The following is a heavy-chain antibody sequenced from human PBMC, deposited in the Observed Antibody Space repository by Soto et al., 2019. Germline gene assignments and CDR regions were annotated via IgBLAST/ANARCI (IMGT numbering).Heavy chain of an antibody. CDR3: VTQYYDHWTDHPGFDN. V-gene: IGHV1-18*01. D-gene: IGHD3-9*01. Sequence: GLEWLGLISPNSGRPSSAQKFEGRVTMTTDTSTTTAYLELRSLRSDDTAVYYCVTQYYDHWTDHPGFDNWGEGTLVTV. CDR2: ISPNSGRP. J-gene: IGHJ4*02.